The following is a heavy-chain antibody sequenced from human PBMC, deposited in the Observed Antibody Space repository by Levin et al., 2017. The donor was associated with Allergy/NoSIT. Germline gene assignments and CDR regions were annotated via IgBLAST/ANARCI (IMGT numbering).Heavy chain of an antibody. V-gene: IGHV3-30*04. Sequence: SCAASGFTFSRYAMHWVRQAPGTGLEWVAIISYDGSNKNYADSVKGRFTISRDTSKNTLSLQINSLRPEDTAVYYCARGQRRKGALGSGYDAFDIWGQGTMVTVSS. J-gene: IGHJ3*02. CDR1: GFTFSRYA. D-gene: IGHD3-10*01. CDR2: ISYDGSNK. CDR3: ARGQRRKGALGSGYDAFDI.